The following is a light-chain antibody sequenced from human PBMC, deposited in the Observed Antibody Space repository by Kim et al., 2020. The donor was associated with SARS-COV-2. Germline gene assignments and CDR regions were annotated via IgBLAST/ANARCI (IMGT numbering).Light chain of an antibody. J-gene: IGKJ4*01. CDR3: QQRSNWPLT. CDR2: DAS. CDR1: QSVSSY. V-gene: IGKV3-11*01. Sequence: IVLTQSPATLSLSPGERATLSCRASQSVSSYLAWYQQKLGQAPRLLIYDASNRATDIPARFSGSGSGTDFILTISSLEPEDFAVYYCQQRSNWPLTFGGGTKVDIK.